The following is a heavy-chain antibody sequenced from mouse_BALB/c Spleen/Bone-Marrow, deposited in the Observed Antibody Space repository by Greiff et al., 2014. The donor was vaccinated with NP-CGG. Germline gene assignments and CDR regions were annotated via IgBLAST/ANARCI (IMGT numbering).Heavy chain of an antibody. J-gene: IGHJ4*01. D-gene: IGHD2-10*01. CDR1: GFSLTSYG. V-gene: IGHV2-2*02. Sequence: VKLEESGPGLVQPSQSLSTTCTVSGFSLTSYGVHWVRQSPGKGLEWLGVIWSGGSTDYNAAFISRLSISKDNSKSQVFFKMNSLQANDTAIYYCASPYYGNYVYAMDYWGQGTSVTVSS. CDR3: ASPYYGNYVYAMDY. CDR2: IWSGGST.